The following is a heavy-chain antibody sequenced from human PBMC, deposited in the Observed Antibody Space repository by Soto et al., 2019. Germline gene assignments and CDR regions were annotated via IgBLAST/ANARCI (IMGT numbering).Heavy chain of an antibody. V-gene: IGHV3-23*01. CDR2: ISGSGVSK. CDR1: GFIFSSSA. J-gene: IGHJ4*02. D-gene: IGHD1-26*01. Sequence: DVQLLESGGALVQPGGSLRLSCVVSGFIFSSSAMNWFRQAPGRGLEWVSTISGSGVSKYYADSVKGRSTISGDNSNNTVSLQMNSLRAEDAAVYYCAKDRSPGATTWNVYWGQGTLVTVSS. CDR3: AKDRSPGATTWNVY.